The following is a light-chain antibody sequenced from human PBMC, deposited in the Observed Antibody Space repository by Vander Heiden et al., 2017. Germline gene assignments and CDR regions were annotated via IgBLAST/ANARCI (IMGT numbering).Light chain of an antibody. CDR1: KLGDKY. CDR3: QAWDSSFWV. CDR2: QDS. J-gene: IGLJ3*02. Sequence: SSELTQPPSVSVSPGQTASITCSGDKLGDKYACWYQQKPGQSPVLVIYQDSKRPSGIPERFSGSNSGNTATLTISRTQAMDEADYYCQAWDSSFWVFGGGTKLTVL. V-gene: IGLV3-1*01.